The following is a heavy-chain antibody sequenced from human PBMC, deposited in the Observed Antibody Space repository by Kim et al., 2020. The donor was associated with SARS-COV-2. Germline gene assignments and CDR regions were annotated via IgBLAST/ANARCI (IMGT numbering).Heavy chain of an antibody. Sequence: SETLSLTCTVSGASITSHYWSWIRQPSGRGLEWIGYINYSGRTNFNPSLKSRISMSIDTSKNQFSLKVNSVTAADTALYYCARGTVDRAMDTTSWGRGTLVSVSS. CDR3: ARGTVDRAMDTTS. CDR2: INYSGRT. J-gene: IGHJ4*02. V-gene: IGHV4-59*11. D-gene: IGHD5-18*01. CDR1: GASITSHY.